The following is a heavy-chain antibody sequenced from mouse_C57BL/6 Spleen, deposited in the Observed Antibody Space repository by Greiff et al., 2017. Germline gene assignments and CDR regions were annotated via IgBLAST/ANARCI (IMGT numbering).Heavy chain of an antibody. CDR1: GYTFTSYW. D-gene: IGHD2-4*01. CDR2: IYPGNSDT. V-gene: IGHV1-5*01. J-gene: IGHJ4*01. Sequence: VQLQQSGTVLARPGASVKMSCKTSGYTFTSYWMHWVKQRPGQGLEWIGAIYPGNSDTSYNQKFKGKAKLTAVTSASTAYMELSSLTNEDSAVYYCTRVRYYDYEDYYAMDYWGQGTSVTVSS. CDR3: TRVRYYDYEDYYAMDY.